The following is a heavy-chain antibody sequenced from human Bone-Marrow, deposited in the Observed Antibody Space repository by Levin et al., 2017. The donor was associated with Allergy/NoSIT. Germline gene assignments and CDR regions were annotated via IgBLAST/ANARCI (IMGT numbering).Heavy chain of an antibody. V-gene: IGHV3-23*01. CDR2: ISGSGDIT. Sequence: SCAASGFIFNNYAMTWVRQAPGKGLEWVSGISGSGDITYYADSVRGRFTISRDNSKNTLYLQISSLRVEDTALYYCAKDYLGTIPDAFDIWGQGTMVTASS. D-gene: IGHD1/OR15-1a*01. CDR1: GFIFNNYA. CDR3: AKDYLGTIPDAFDI. J-gene: IGHJ3*02.